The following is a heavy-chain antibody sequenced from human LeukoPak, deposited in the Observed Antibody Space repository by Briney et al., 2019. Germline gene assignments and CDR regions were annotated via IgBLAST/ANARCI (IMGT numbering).Heavy chain of an antibody. J-gene: IGHJ5*02. V-gene: IGHV3-53*01. CDR1: GFTVSSNY. CDR3: ARLEVRGVIGP. Sequence: PGGSLRLSCVASGFTVSSNYMSWVRQAPGKGLEWGSIIYSGGNTYYADSVKGRFITSRDNSKNTLYLQMNSLRVEDTAVYYCARLEVRGVIGPWGQGTLVTVSS. D-gene: IGHD3-10*01. CDR2: IYSGGNT.